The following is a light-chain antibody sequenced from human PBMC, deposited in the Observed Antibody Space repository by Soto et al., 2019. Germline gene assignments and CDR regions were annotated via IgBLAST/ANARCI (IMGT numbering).Light chain of an antibody. CDR1: QGIVNA. CDR3: QQYGNYPLT. J-gene: IGKJ4*01. CDR2: DAS. V-gene: IGKV1D-13*01. Sequence: AIQLTQPPSSLSASVGDRVTITCRTSQGIVNALAWYQQKPGRPPKLLMYDASILQSGAPLRFSGSGSGTDFTLTITSLQPEDFATYFCQQYGNYPLTFGGGTKVDIK.